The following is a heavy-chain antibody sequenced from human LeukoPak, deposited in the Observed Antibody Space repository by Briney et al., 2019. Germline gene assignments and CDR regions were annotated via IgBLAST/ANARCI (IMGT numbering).Heavy chain of an antibody. Sequence: ASVKVSCKVSGYTLTELSMHWVRQAPGKGLEWMGGFDPEDGETIYAQKFQGRVTITADKSTSTAYMELSSLRSEDTAVYYCARTKPGIAAAGPLWFDPWGQGTLVTVSS. CDR3: ARTKPGIAAAGPLWFDP. J-gene: IGHJ5*02. CDR1: GYTLTELS. D-gene: IGHD6-13*01. CDR2: FDPEDGET. V-gene: IGHV1-24*01.